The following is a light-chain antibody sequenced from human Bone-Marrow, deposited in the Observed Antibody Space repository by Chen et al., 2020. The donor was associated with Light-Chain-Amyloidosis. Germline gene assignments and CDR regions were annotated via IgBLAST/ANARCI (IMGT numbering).Light chain of an antibody. J-gene: IGKJ1*01. CDR3: QQYYSTPPT. Sequence: DILLTHSPDSLAVSLGGRAPINCKSSQSLLYSSNNKNYLAWYQQKPGQSPKLLYYWASTRESGVPDRFSGSGSGTDFTLTISSLQAEDVAVYYCQQYYSTPPTFGQGTKVEIK. CDR2: WAS. CDR1: QSLLYSSNNKNY. V-gene: IGKV4-1*01.